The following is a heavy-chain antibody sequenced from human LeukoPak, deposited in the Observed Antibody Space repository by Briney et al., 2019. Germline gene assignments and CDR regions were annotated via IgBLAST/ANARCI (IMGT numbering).Heavy chain of an antibody. J-gene: IGHJ4*02. CDR1: GYTFTSYG. CDR2: INPNSGVT. Sequence: ASVKVSCKASGYTFTSYGISWVRQAPGQGLEWMGWINPNSGVTNYAQKFQGRVTMTRDTSISTAYMELSSLTSDDTAVYYCARGLRGSEDYWGQGTLVTVSS. CDR3: ARGLRGSEDY. V-gene: IGHV1-2*02. D-gene: IGHD3-10*01.